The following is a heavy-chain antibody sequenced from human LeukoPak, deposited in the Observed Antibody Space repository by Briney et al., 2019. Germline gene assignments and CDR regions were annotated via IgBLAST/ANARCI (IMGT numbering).Heavy chain of an antibody. J-gene: IGHJ4*02. Sequence: PGGSLRLSCAASGFTFNNAWMNWVRQAPGGGLEWVGRIRSKTDGGITDYAAPVKGRFTISRDDSKNTLYLQMNSLKTEDTAVYYCTTKAAAGQADYWGQGTLVTVSS. CDR1: GFTFNNAW. D-gene: IGHD6-13*01. CDR3: TTKAAAGQADY. CDR2: IRSKTDGGIT. V-gene: IGHV3-15*01.